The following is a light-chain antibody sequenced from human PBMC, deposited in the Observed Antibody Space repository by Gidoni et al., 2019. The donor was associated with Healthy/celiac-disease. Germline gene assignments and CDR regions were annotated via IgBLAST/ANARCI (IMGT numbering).Light chain of an antibody. V-gene: IGKV3-11*01. J-gene: IGKJ1*01. CDR3: QQRSNWPPQRT. CDR2: DAS. CDR1: QSVSSY. Sequence: EIVLTQSPATLSLSPGERATLSCRASQSVSSYLAWYQQKPGQAPRRLIYDASNRATGITARFSGSGSGTDFTLTISSLEPEDFAVYYCQQRSNWPPQRTFXQXTKVEIK.